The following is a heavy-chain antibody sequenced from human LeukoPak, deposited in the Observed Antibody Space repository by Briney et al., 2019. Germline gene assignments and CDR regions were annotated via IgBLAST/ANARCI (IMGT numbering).Heavy chain of an antibody. CDR3: ARDGYYDSSGYFDY. CDR2: INPNSGGT. D-gene: IGHD3-22*01. J-gene: IGHJ4*02. V-gene: IGHV1-2*02. CDR1: GYTFTGYY. Sequence: ASVRVSCKASGYTFTGYYMHWVREAAGQGLEWIGWINPNSGGTNYAQKFQGRVTMTRDTSISTAYMELSRLRSDDTAVYYCARDGYYDSSGYFDYWGQGTLVTVSS.